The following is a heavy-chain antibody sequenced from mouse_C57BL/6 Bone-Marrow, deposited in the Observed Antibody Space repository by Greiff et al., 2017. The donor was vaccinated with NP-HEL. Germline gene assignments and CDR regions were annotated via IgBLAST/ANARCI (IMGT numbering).Heavy chain of an antibody. J-gene: IGHJ4*01. CDR2: IDPETGGT. D-gene: IGHD1-1*01. CDR3: TSPYYGSSYAMDY. Sequence: VKLMESGAELVRPGASVTLSCKASGYTFTDYEMHWVKQTPVHGLEWIGAIDPETGGTAYNQKFKGKAILTADKSSSTAYMELRSLTSEDSAVYYCTSPYYGSSYAMDYWGQGTSVTVSS. V-gene: IGHV1-15*01. CDR1: GYTFTDYE.